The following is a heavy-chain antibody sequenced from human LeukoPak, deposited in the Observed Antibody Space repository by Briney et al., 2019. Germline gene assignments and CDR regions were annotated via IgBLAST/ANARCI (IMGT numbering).Heavy chain of an antibody. CDR2: ISSSGSTI. CDR3: ARSSRLTFDY. Sequence: GGSLRLSCAASGFTFNSYSMNWVRQAPGKGLEWVSYISSSGSTIYYADSVKGRFTISRDNAKNSLYLQMNSLRAEDTAVYYCARSSRLTFDYWGQGTLVTVSS. V-gene: IGHV3-48*04. D-gene: IGHD6-6*01. J-gene: IGHJ4*02. CDR1: GFTFNSYS.